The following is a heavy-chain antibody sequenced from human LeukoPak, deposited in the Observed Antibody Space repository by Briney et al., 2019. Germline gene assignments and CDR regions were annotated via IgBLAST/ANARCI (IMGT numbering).Heavy chain of an antibody. D-gene: IGHD2-8*01. CDR1: GFTFSSYA. Sequence: GGSLRLSCAASGFTFSSYAIYWVRQAQGKGLEWVSAISGSGGSIYYTDSVKGRFTISRDNAKISLYLQMNSLRAEDTAVYYCASDHCTNGVCYTDYFDYWGRGTLVTVSS. CDR3: ASDHCTNGVCYTDYFDY. V-gene: IGHV3-23*01. J-gene: IGHJ4*02. CDR2: ISGSGGSI.